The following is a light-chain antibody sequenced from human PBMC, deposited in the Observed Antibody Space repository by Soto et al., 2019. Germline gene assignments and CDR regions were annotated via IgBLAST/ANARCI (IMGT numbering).Light chain of an antibody. CDR2: AAS. J-gene: IGKJ5*01. CDR1: QSISSY. CDR3: QQYSSSPRT. Sequence: QMTQSPSSLSASVGDRVTITCRASQSISSYLNWYQQKPGKAPKLLIFAASSLQSGVPSRFSGSGSGTDFSLTISRLEPEDFAVYHCQQYSSSPRTFGQGTRLEI. V-gene: IGKV1-39*01.